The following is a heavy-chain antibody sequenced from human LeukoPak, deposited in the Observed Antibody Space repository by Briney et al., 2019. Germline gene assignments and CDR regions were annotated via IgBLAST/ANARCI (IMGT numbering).Heavy chain of an antibody. J-gene: IGHJ4*02. CDR1: GYTFTDYY. D-gene: IGHD3-22*01. Sequence: ASVKVSCKASGYTFTDYYLHWVRQAPGQGLEWMGWINPDSGGANYAQKFQGRVTMSGDTSIGTAYMELSSLRSDDTAVYYCAREGHYYDSSGYYFLGGFDYWGQGILVTVSS. V-gene: IGHV1-2*02. CDR3: AREGHYYDSSGYYFLGGFDY. CDR2: INPDSGGA.